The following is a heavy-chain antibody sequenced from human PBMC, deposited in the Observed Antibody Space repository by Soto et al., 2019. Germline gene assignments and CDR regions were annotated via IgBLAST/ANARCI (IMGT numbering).Heavy chain of an antibody. CDR3: ARAPRFLEWLPSMWFDP. Sequence: ASVKVSFKASGYTFTSYGISWVRQAPGQGLEWMGWISAYNGNTNYAQKLQGRVTMTTDTSTSTAYMELRSLRSDDTAVYYCARAPRFLEWLPSMWFDPWGQGTLVTVSS. CDR1: GYTFTSYG. CDR2: ISAYNGNT. V-gene: IGHV1-18*04. J-gene: IGHJ5*02. D-gene: IGHD3-3*01.